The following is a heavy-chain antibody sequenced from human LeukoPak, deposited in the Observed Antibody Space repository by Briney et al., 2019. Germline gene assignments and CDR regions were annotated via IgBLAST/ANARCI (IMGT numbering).Heavy chain of an antibody. D-gene: IGHD6-19*01. J-gene: IGHJ2*01. CDR2: ISRHGSTK. Sequence: PGGSLRLSCAASGFDFSDHGMHWVRQAPGKGLEWVAVISRHGSTKIYAASVKDRFTISRDNSKNTMYLQMDSLRPEDTAVYFCAKEYSSGWSYWYFDLWGRGTLVTVSS. CDR3: AKEYSSGWSYWYFDL. CDR1: GFDFSDHG. V-gene: IGHV3-30*18.